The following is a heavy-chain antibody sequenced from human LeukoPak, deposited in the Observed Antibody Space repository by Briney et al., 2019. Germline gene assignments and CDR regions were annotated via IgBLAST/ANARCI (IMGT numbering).Heavy chain of an antibody. J-gene: IGHJ3*02. CDR1: GGSFTGYY. V-gene: IGHV4-34*01. CDR2: INHSGST. Sequence: PPETLSLTCAVSGGSFTGYYWSWMRQTPGKGLEWIGQINHSGSTNYNPSLKSRVTTSVDTSKKQFSMKLSSVTAADTPVFYCAKTSNSGSASYYNGPFDIWGQGTKVTVSS. CDR3: AKTSNSGSASYYNGPFDI. D-gene: IGHD3-10*01.